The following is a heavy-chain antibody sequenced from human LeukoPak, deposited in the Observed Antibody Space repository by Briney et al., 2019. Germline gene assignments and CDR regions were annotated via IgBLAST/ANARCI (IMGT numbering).Heavy chain of an antibody. D-gene: IGHD3-22*01. CDR2: IYSGGDT. Sequence: GGSLRLSCAASGFTVSGNYMSWVRQAPGKGLECVSVIYSGGDTYYADSVKGRFTISRDKSKNTVYLQMNSLRAEDTAVYYCARDQGAYYYDSSGYSSWGQGTLVTVSS. J-gene: IGHJ5*02. V-gene: IGHV3-53*01. CDR3: ARDQGAYYYDSSGYSS. CDR1: GFTVSGNY.